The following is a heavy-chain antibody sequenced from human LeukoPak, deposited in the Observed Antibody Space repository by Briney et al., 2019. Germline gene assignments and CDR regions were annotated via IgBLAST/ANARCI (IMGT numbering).Heavy chain of an antibody. D-gene: IGHD3-3*01. V-gene: IGHV3-30*02. CDR3: ANLLRKDDFFDY. CDR1: GFTFSSYG. Sequence: GGSLRLSCAASGFTFSSYGMHWIRQAPGKGLEWVAFIRYDGSNKYYADSVKGRFTISRDNSKNTLYLQMNSLRAEDTAVYYCANLLRKDDFFDYWGQGTLVTVSS. J-gene: IGHJ4*02. CDR2: IRYDGSNK.